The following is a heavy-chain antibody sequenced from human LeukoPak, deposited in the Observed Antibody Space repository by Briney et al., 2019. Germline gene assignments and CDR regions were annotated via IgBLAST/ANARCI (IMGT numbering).Heavy chain of an antibody. Sequence: PSQTLSLTCAISGDSVSSNSAAWNWLRQSPSRGLEWLGRTYYRSKWYHDYAVSVKSRTTINPDTSKNQFSLQLNSVTPEDTAVYYCARGFYYTGMDVWGQGTTVTVSS. CDR2: TYYRSKWYH. J-gene: IGHJ6*02. CDR3: ARGFYYTGMDV. V-gene: IGHV6-1*01. CDR1: GDSVSSNSAA. D-gene: IGHD2/OR15-2a*01.